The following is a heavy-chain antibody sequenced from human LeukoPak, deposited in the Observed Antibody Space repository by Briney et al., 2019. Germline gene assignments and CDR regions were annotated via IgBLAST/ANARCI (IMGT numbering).Heavy chain of an antibody. J-gene: IGHJ4*02. CDR2: INSDGSST. Sequence: GGSLRLSCAASGFTFSSYWMHWARQAPGKGLVWVSRINSDGSSTSYADSVKGRFTISRDNAKNTLYLQMNSLRAEDTAVYYCAKEMGQYSSGWYSPDYWGQGTLVTVSS. CDR1: GFTFSSYW. CDR3: AKEMGQYSSGWYSPDY. D-gene: IGHD6-19*01. V-gene: IGHV3-74*01.